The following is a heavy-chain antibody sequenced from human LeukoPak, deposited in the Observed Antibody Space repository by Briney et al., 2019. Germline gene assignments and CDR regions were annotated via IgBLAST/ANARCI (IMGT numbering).Heavy chain of an antibody. CDR1: GGSFSGYY. Sequence: SETLSLTCAVYGGSFSGYYWSWIRQPPGKGLEWIGEINHSGSTNYNPSLKSRVTISVDTSKNQFSLKLSSVTAADTAVYYCASYTEQGTGYWGQGTLVTVSS. J-gene: IGHJ4*02. D-gene: IGHD2-8*02. CDR3: ASYTEQGTGY. CDR2: INHSGST. V-gene: IGHV4-34*01.